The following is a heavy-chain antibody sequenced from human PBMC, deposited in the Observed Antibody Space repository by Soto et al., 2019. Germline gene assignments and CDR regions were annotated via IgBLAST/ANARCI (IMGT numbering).Heavy chain of an antibody. CDR1: GLPHTSFA. CDR3: AKDAVYNDGLWLMDH. J-gene: IGHJ4*02. Sequence: HGGSLTLSCTASGLPHTSFAMMWVRQAPGKGLECVSGIYGSGRGIEYADSVKGRFTISRDNSKNTVYLQMTDLRADDTAVYYCAKDAVYNDGLWLMDHWGQGT. D-gene: IGHD2-21*01. V-gene: IGHV3-23*05. CDR2: IYGSGRGI.